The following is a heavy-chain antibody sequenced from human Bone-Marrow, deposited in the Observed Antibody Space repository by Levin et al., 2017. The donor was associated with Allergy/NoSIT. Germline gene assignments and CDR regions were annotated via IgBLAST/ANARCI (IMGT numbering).Heavy chain of an antibody. CDR1: GFTVSSNY. V-gene: IGHV3-53*01. D-gene: IGHD3-10*01. CDR3: ARGWFGELLSH. J-gene: IGHJ4*02. CDR2: IYSGGST. Sequence: GASVKVSCAASGFTVSSNYMSWVRQAPGKGPEWASVIYSGGSTYYADSVKGRFTISRDNSKNTLYLQMNSLRAEDTAVYYCARGWFGELLSHWGQGTLVTVSS.